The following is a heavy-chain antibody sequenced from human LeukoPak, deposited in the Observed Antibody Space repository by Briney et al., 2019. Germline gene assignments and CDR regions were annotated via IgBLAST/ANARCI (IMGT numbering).Heavy chain of an antibody. CDR1: GFTFSVYA. J-gene: IGHJ4*02. CDR3: ARDQWGPDY. D-gene: IGHD2-8*01. V-gene: IGHV3-64*01. Sequence: GGSLRLSCAASGFTFSVYAMHWVCQAPGKGLEYVSAISNNGGSTFYANSVKGRFTTSRDNSKSTLYLQMGSLRAEDMGVYYCARDQWGPDYWGQGTLVTVSS. CDR2: ISNNGGST.